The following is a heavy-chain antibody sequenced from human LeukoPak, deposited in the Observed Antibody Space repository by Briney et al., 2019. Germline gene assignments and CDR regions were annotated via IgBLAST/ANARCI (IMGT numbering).Heavy chain of an antibody. V-gene: IGHV1-2*02. CDR1: GYTFTVYY. CDR3: AKGLPYGMDV. CDR2: INPNSGDT. J-gene: IGHJ6*02. Sequence: AAVKVSFTASGYTFTVYYVDWVRQAPGQGLEWMGWINPNSGDTNYAQKFQGRVTITRATSISTAYMQLSRLRSDDTAVYYCAKGLPYGMDVWGQATTVTVSS.